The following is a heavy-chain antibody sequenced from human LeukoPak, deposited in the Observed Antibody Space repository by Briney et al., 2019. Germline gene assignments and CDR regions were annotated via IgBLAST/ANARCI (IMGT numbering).Heavy chain of an antibody. CDR1: GYTFTSYD. CDR3: ARDPYGSWSY. J-gene: IGHJ4*02. D-gene: IGHD3-10*01. CDR2: MNPNSGNT. Sequence: ASVKVSCKASGYTFTSYDINWVRQATGQGLEWMGWMNPNSGNTGYAQKFQGRVTMTRDTSTTTVYMELSSLRSEDTAVYYCARDPYGSWSYWGQGTLVTVSS. V-gene: IGHV1-8*01.